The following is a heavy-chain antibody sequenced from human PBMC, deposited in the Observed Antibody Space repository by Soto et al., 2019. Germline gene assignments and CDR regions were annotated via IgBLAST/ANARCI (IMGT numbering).Heavy chain of an antibody. Sequence: SQTLSLTGAISGDIVSSNSAAWNWIRQSPSRGLEWLGRTYYRSKWYNDYAVSVKSRITINPDTPKNQFSLQLNSVTPEDTAVYYCARAPRPYYYGMDVWAKGPTVTVSS. V-gene: IGHV6-1*01. J-gene: IGHJ6*04. CDR2: TYYRSKWYN. CDR3: ARAPRPYYYGMDV. CDR1: GDIVSSNSAA.